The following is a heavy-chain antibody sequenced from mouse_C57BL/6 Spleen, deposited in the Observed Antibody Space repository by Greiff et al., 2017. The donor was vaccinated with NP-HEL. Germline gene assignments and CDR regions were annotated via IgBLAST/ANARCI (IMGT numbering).Heavy chain of an antibody. Sequence: QLQQSGAELVKPGASVKLSCKASGYTFTSCWMQWVKQRPGQGLEWIGEIDPSDSYTNYNQKFKGKATLTVDTSSSTAYMQLSSLTSEDSAVYYCARSGTSAYWGQGTLVTVSA. CDR3: ARSGTSAY. J-gene: IGHJ3*01. CDR2: IDPSDSYT. CDR1: GYTFTSCW. D-gene: IGHD4-1*01. V-gene: IGHV1-50*01.